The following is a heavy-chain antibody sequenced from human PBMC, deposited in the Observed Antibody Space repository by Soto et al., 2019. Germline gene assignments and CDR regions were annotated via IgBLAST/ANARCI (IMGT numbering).Heavy chain of an antibody. CDR2: IYYSGST. J-gene: IGHJ4*02. CDR3: AIAVATTIDY. D-gene: IGHD6-19*01. CDR1: GGSISSSSYY. V-gene: IGHV4-39*01. Sequence: SETLSLTCTVSGGSISSSSYYWGWIRQPPGRGLEWIGSIYYSGSTYYNPSLKSRVTISVDTSKNQFSLKLSSVTAADTAVYYCAIAVATTIDYWGQGTLVTVSS.